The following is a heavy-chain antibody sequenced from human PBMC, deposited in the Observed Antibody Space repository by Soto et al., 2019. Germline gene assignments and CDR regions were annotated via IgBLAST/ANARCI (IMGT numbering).Heavy chain of an antibody. CDR2: IYYSGST. CDR1: GGSISSGGYY. Sequence: QVQLQESGPGLVKPSQTLSLTCTVSGGSISSGGYYWSWIRQHPGKGLEWIGYIYYSGSTYYNPSLKSRVTISVDTSKNQFSLKLSSVTAADTAVYYCARDRPAAAIPGGTFDIWGQGTMVTVSS. J-gene: IGHJ3*02. CDR3: ARDRPAAAIPGGTFDI. D-gene: IGHD2-2*02. V-gene: IGHV4-31*03.